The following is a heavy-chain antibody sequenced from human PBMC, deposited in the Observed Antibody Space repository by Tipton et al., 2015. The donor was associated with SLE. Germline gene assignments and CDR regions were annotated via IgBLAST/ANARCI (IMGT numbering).Heavy chain of an antibody. CDR3: ARGGYLNSGGVDY. J-gene: IGHJ4*02. CDR2: IYYSGGT. D-gene: IGHD1-26*01. V-gene: IGHV4-59*01. CDR1: GGSISSYY. Sequence: LRLSCTVSGGSISSYYWSWIRQPPGKGLEWIGYIYYSGGTNYSPSLKSRVTISVDTSKNQFSLKLSSVTAADTAVYYCARGGYLNSGGVDYWGQGTLVTVSS.